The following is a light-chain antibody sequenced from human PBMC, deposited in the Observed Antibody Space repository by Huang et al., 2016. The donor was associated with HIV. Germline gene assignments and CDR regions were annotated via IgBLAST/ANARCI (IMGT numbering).Light chain of an antibody. V-gene: IGKV1-33*01. J-gene: IGKJ2*01. CDR2: DAS. CDR1: HDITNY. CDR3: QQYDNFPYT. Sequence: DIQMTQSPSSLSASVGDRVTITSQASHDITNYLNWYQQKPGKAPKLLIYDASNLETGVPSRFTGSGSGTDFTFTISSLQPEDIATYYCQQYDNFPYTFGQGTKLEIK.